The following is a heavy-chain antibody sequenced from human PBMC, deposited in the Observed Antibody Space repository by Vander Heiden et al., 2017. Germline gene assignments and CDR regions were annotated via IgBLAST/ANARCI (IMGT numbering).Heavy chain of an antibody. CDR1: GLSLSSYG. J-gene: IGHJ4*02. D-gene: IGHD2-15*01. V-gene: IGHV3-33*01. CDR2: IWYDGSNK. Sequence: QVQLVESGGGVVQPGRSLRVSCAASGLSLSSYGMHGVRQAPGKGLEWVAVIWYDGSNKYYADSVKGRFTISRDNSKNTLYLQMNSLRAEDTAVYYCARGGGYCSGGSCYSKYYFDYWGQGTLVTVSS. CDR3: ARGGGYCSGGSCYSKYYFDY.